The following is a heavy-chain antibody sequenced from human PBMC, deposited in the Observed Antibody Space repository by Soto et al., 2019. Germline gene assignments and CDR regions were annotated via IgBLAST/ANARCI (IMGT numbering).Heavy chain of an antibody. CDR3: ARWSMAADF. Sequence: SETLSLTCTVSGGSINNYYWTWIRQPPGKGLEWIGYIYYTGSTNYNPSLKSRVTMSVDTSKNQFSLKLSSVTAADTAVYYCARWSMAADFWGQGTLVTVSS. CDR1: GGSINNYY. CDR2: IYYTGST. D-gene: IGHD6-6*01. J-gene: IGHJ4*02. V-gene: IGHV4-59*01.